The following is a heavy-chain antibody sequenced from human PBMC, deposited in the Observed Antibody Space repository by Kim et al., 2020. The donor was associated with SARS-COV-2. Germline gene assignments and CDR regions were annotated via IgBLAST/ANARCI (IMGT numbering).Heavy chain of an antibody. V-gene: IGHV4-39*01. J-gene: IGHJ6*02. CDR1: GGSISSSSYY. CDR3: ARHNPLGATYYGMDV. D-gene: IGHD1-26*01. CDR2: IYYSGST. Sequence: SETLSLTCTVSGGSISSSSYYWGWIRQPPGKGLEWIGSIYYSGSTYYNPSLKSRVTISVDTSKNQFSLKLSSVTAADTAVYYCARHNPLGATYYGMDVWGQGTTVTVSS.